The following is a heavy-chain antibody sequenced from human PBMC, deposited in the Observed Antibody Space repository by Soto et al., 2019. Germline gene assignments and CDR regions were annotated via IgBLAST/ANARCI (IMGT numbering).Heavy chain of an antibody. V-gene: IGHV4-59*01. CDR1: GGSISSYY. D-gene: IGHD3-3*01. Sequence: SETLSLTCTVSGGSISSYYWSWIRQPPGKGLEWIGYIYYSGSTNYNPSLKSRVTISVDTSKNQFSLKLSSVTAADTAVYYCARDRGYDFWSGYHYYFDYWGQGTLVTVSS. CDR2: IYYSGST. J-gene: IGHJ4*02. CDR3: ARDRGYDFWSGYHYYFDY.